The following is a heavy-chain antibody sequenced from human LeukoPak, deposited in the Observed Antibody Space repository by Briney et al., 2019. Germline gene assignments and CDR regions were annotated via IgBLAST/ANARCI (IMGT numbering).Heavy chain of an antibody. V-gene: IGHV1-8*03. CDR1: GYTFTSYD. Sequence: ASVKVSCKASGYTFTSYDINWVRQATGQGLEWMGWMNPNSGNTGYAQKFQGRVTITRNTSISTAYMELSSLRSEDTAVYYCARRGSPSHVFNIWGQGTMVAVSS. J-gene: IGHJ3*02. D-gene: IGHD1-26*01. CDR2: MNPNSGNT. CDR3: ARRGSPSHVFNI.